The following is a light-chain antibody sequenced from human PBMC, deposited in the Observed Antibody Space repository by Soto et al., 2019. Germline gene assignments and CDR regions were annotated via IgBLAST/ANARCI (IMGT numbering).Light chain of an antibody. CDR2: MIS. CDR1: QSIVHSDENTY. V-gene: IGKV2-24*01. CDR3: MQATQPYT. Sequence: DIVMTQTPLSSPVTLGQPASISCRSSQSIVHSDENTYLSWLQQRPGQPPRLLIYMISNRFSGVPDRFSGSGAGTDFTLKISRVEAEDVGVYYCMQATQPYTFGQGTKLEIK. J-gene: IGKJ2*01.